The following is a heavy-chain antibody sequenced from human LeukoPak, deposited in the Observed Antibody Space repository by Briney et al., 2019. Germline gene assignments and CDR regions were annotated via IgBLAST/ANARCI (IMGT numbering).Heavy chain of an antibody. D-gene: IGHD3-10*01. CDR2: IIPIFGTA. Sequence: SVKVSCKASGGTFSSYAISWVRQAPGQGLEWMGGIIPIFGTANYAQKFQGRVTITADESTSTAYMELSSLRSEDTAVYYCARGITMVRGVNVYYFDYWGQGTLVTVSS. CDR1: GGTFSSYA. J-gene: IGHJ4*02. V-gene: IGHV1-69*13. CDR3: ARGITMVRGVNVYYFDY.